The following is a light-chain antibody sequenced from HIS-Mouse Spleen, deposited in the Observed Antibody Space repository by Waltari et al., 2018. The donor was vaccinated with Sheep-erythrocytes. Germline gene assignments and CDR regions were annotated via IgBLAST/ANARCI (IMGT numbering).Light chain of an antibody. CDR1: KLGEKY. J-gene: IGLJ3*02. CDR2: QDS. V-gene: IGLV3-1*01. Sequence: SYELTQPPSVSVSPGQTASITCSGDKLGEKYACWYQQKPGQSPVLVIYQDSKRPSGIPVRFPGSNSGNTDTLTIGGAQAMDEADYYCQAWDSSTAWVFGGGTKLTVL. CDR3: QAWDSSTAWV.